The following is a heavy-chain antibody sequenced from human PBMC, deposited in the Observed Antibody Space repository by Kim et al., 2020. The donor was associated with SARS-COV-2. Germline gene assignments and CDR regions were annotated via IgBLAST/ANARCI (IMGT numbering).Heavy chain of an antibody. J-gene: IGHJ4*02. V-gene: IGHV3-23*01. D-gene: IGHD3-22*01. Sequence: DSVKGRFTISRDNSNNTLDLQMNSLRAEDTAVYYCAKGESYNYHSSGQIDYWGQGTLVTVSS. CDR3: AKGESYNYHSSGQIDY.